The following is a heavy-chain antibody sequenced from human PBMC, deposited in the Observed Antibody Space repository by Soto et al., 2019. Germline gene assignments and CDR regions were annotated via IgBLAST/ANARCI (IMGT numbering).Heavy chain of an antibody. CDR1: GASVRSGDYY. CDR3: VGTGTTDDY. Sequence: QVQLQESGPGLVKPSQTLSLTCSVSGASVRSGDYYWRSIRHAPGKGLEWIGYIYNSGGSYYNPSLKGRLTISIDTSKNQFSLKLNSVTAADTAIYYCVGTGTTDDYWGRGTLVTVSS. D-gene: IGHD4-17*01. V-gene: IGHV4-30-4*01. J-gene: IGHJ4*02. CDR2: IYNSGGS.